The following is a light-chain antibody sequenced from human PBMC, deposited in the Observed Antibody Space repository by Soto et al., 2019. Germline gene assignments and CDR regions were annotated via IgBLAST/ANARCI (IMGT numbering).Light chain of an antibody. V-gene: IGKV3-20*01. CDR3: QKRGFSPRT. J-gene: IGKJ1*01. CDR2: GAS. Sequence: EIVLTQSPDTLSLSPGERATLSCRASQSVTSSYLAWYQHKPAQAPRLLIYGASLRATGIPDRFSGSASGTDFSLIISRLEPEDFAVYYCQKRGFSPRTFGPGTRVEIK. CDR1: QSVTSSY.